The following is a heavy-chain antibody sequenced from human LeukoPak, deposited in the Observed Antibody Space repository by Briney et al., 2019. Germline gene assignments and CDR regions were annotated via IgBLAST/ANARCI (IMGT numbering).Heavy chain of an antibody. V-gene: IGHV3-23*01. CDR1: GFTFSSYA. D-gene: IGHD2-2*01. CDR2: ISGSGGST. CDR3: AKDWRYCSSTSCPMDHYFDY. J-gene: IGHJ4*02. Sequence: GGSLRLSCAASGFTFSSYAMSWVRQAPGKGLEWASAISGSGGSTYYADSVKGRFTISRDNSKNTLYLQMNSLRAEDTAVYYCAKDWRYCSSTSCPMDHYFDYWGQGTLVTVSS.